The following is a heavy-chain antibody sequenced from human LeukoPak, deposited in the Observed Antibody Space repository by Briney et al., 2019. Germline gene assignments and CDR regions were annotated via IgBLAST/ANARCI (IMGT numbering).Heavy chain of an antibody. D-gene: IGHD3-22*01. V-gene: IGHV1-8*01. Sequence: ASVKVSCKASGYTFTSYDINWVRQATGQGLEWMGWMNPNSGNTGYAQKFQGRVTMTRNTSISTAYMELSSLRSEDTAVYYCARHYDSRGYHLLYYYYGMDVWGQGTTVTVSS. J-gene: IGHJ6*02. CDR1: GYTFTSYD. CDR2: MNPNSGNT. CDR3: ARHYDSRGYHLLYYYYGMDV.